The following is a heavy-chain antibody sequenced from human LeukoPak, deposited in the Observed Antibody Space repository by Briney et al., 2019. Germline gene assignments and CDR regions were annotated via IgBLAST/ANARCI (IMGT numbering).Heavy chain of an antibody. Sequence: PSETLSLTCTVSGGSISGGGYYWSWIRQHPGKGLEWIGYIYYSGSTYYNPSLKSRVTISVDTSKNQFSLKLSSVTAADTAVYYCARANYDILTYPDYWGQGTLVTVSS. CDR3: ARANYDILTYPDY. CDR1: GGSISGGGYY. D-gene: IGHD3-9*01. V-gene: IGHV4-31*03. J-gene: IGHJ4*02. CDR2: IYYSGST.